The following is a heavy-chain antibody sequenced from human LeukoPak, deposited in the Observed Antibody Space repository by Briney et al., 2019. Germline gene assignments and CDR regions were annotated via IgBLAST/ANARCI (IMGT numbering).Heavy chain of an antibody. CDR1: GFTFSGSA. V-gene: IGHV3-73*01. J-gene: IGHJ4*02. CDR3: AKGEKSGLGFRGY. CDR2: IRSKANSYAT. Sequence: PGGSLRLSCAASGFTFSGSAMHWVRQASGKGLEWVGRIRSKANSYATTYAASVKGRFTISRDNSKNTLYLQMNSLRAEDTAVYYCAKGEKSGLGFRGYWGQGTLVTVSS. D-gene: IGHD3-22*01.